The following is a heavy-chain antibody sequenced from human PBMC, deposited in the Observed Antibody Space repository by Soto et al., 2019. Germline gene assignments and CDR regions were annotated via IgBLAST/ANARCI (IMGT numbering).Heavy chain of an antibody. Sequence: SETLSLTCAVSGGSISSSNWWSWVRQPPGKGLEWIGEIYHSGSTNYNPSLKSRVTISVDKSKDQFSLKLSSVTAADTAVYYCARGQGTRENWFDPWGQGTLVTVSS. CDR1: GGSISSSNW. V-gene: IGHV4-4*02. J-gene: IGHJ5*02. CDR2: IYHSGST. CDR3: ARGQGTRENWFDP. D-gene: IGHD3-10*01.